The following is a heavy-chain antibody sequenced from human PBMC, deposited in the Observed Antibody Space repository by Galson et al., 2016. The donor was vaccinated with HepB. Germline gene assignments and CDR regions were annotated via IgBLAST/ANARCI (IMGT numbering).Heavy chain of an antibody. J-gene: IGHJ4*02. CDR1: GGSISNDNHY. D-gene: IGHD2-15*01. CDR2: IYYNENT. V-gene: IGHV4-39*01. Sequence: SETLSLTCTVAGGSISNDNHYWGWIRQPPGKGLEWIGSIYYNENTYYNPSLESLVTMSVDTSKNQFSLNLSSVTAADTAVYSCARHAYGSPRYYFDFWGQGTLITVSS. CDR3: ARHAYGSPRYYFDF.